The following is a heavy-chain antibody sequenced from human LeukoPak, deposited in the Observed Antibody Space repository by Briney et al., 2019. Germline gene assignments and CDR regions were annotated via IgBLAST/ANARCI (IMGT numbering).Heavy chain of an antibody. CDR2: IYSGGST. Sequence: GGSLRLSCAASGFTVSSNYMSRVRQAPGKGLEWVSVIYSGGSTYYADSVKGRFTISRDNSKNTLYLQMNSLRAEDTAVYYCARELGGDGYNSYYFDYWGQGTLVTVSS. CDR1: GFTVSSNY. V-gene: IGHV3-66*01. D-gene: IGHD5-24*01. CDR3: ARELGGDGYNSYYFDY. J-gene: IGHJ4*02.